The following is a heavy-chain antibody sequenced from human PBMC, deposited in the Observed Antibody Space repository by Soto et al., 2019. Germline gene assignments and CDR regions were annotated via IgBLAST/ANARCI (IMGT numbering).Heavy chain of an antibody. CDR3: ARRSRGRGEIDY. CDR2: INPSGGST. V-gene: IGHV1-46*01. CDR1: GYTFTSYY. J-gene: IGHJ4*02. D-gene: IGHD3-10*01. Sequence: QVQLVQSGAEVKKPGASVKVSCKASGYTFTSYYMHWVRQAPGQGLEWMGIINPSGGSTSYAQKCQGRVTMTRDTSTSTVYMELSSLRSEDTAVYYCARRSRGRGEIDYWGQGTLVTVSS.